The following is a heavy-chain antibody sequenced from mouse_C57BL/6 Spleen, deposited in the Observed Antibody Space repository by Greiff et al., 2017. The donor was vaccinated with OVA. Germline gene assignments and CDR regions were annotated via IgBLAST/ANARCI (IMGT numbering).Heavy chain of an antibody. V-gene: IGHV1-59*01. Sequence: QVQLQQSGAELVRPGTSVKLSCKASGYTFTSYWMHWVKQRPGQGLEWIGVIDPSDSYTNYNQKFKGKATLTVDTSSSTAYMQLSSLTSEDSAVYYCARRPVVERYFDVWGTGTTVTVSS. CDR3: ARRPVVERYFDV. D-gene: IGHD1-1*01. J-gene: IGHJ1*03. CDR2: IDPSDSYT. CDR1: GYTFTSYW.